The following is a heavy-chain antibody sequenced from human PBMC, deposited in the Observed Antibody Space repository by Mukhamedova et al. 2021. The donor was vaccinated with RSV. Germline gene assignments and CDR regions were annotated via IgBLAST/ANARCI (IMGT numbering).Heavy chain of an antibody. Sequence: GMGLMWVSRINTDGRTTAYADSVKGRFTISRDNTKNTLYLQMSSLRVEDTAVYYCVRDFTTFDYWSQGTLVSVSS. CDR3: VRDFTTFDY. V-gene: IGHV3-74*01. D-gene: IGHD1-1*01. J-gene: IGHJ4*02. CDR2: INTDGRTT.